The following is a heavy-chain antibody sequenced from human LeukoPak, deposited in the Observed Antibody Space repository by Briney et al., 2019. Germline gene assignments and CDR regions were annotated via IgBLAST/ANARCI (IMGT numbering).Heavy chain of an antibody. CDR1: GFSVSRNY. D-gene: IGHD4-17*01. V-gene: IGHV3-66*01. CDR2: IYSGGST. Sequence: GGSLRLSCAASGFSVSRNYMTWVRQAPGEGLEWVSLIYSGGSTSYADSVKGRFTISRDNAKNSLYLQMNSLRAGDTAVYYCARDGMNDYGDLREGNDAFDMWGQGTMVTVSA. J-gene: IGHJ3*02. CDR3: ARDGMNDYGDLREGNDAFDM.